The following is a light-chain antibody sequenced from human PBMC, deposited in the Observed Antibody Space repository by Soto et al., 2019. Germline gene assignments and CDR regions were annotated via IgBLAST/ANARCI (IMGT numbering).Light chain of an antibody. CDR1: QSVSSS. V-gene: IGKV3-15*01. Sequence: EIMMTQSPATLSVSPGVRATLSCRATQSVSSSLAWYQQKPGQAPRLLIHGASTTATGIPARFSGSGSGTEFTLTINSLQSEDFAVYYCQQYNNWSTFGQGTKVEIK. J-gene: IGKJ1*01. CDR3: QQYNNWST. CDR2: GAS.